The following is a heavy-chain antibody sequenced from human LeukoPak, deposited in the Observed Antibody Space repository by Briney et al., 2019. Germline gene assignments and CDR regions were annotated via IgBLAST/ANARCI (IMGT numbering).Heavy chain of an antibody. V-gene: IGHV3-48*04. D-gene: IGHD6-6*01. J-gene: IGHJ4*02. Sequence: GGSLRLSCAASGFTFGSYSMNWVRQAPGQGLEWVSYITSDSSTMCYADSVKGRFTISRDNAKNTLYLQMNSLRAEDTAVYYCARSHSSSWFSFDYWGQGTLVTVSS. CDR1: GFTFGSYS. CDR3: ARSHSSSWFSFDY. CDR2: ITSDSSTM.